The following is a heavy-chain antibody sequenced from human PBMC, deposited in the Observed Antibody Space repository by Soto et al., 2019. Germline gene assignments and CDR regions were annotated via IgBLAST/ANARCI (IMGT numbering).Heavy chain of an antibody. CDR2: FYYSGTT. Sequence: TSETLSLTCTVSGDSITASYSNWAWIRQPPGKGLEWIGTFYYSGTTSQNPPLRSRITISGDTSRNQFSLNLRSVTAADSGVYYCAKLVRDYVRRSDLGHWGQGTLVTVSS. CDR1: GDSITASYSN. V-gene: IGHV4-39*01. D-gene: IGHD3-10*02. CDR3: AKLVRDYVRRSDLGH. J-gene: IGHJ4*02.